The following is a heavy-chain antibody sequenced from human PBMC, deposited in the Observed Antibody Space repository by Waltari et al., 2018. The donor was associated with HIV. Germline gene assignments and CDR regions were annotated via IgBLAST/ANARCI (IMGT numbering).Heavy chain of an antibody. D-gene: IGHD5-12*01. Sequence: QVQLVESGGGVVQPGRSLRLSCAASGFTFSSYAMHWVRQAPGKGLEWVAVISYDGSNKYYADSVKGRFTISRDNSKNTLYLQMNSLRAEDTAVYYCASGGVATITAPGGYWGQGTLVTVSS. CDR1: GFTFSSYA. CDR2: ISYDGSNK. J-gene: IGHJ4*02. V-gene: IGHV3-30*04. CDR3: ASGGVATITAPGGY.